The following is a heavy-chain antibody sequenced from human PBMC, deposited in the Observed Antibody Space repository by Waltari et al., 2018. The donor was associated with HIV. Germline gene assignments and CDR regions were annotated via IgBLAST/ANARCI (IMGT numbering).Heavy chain of an antibody. CDR3: ARGDGCSSTSCYTRYYYYGMDV. CDR2: IYTSGST. Sequence: QVQLQESGPGLVKPSQTLSLTCTVSGGSISSGSYYCSWIRQPAGKVLVWIGRIYTSGSTNYNPSLKSRVTISVDTSKNQFSLKLSAVTAADTAVYYCARGDGCSSTSCYTRYYYYGMDVWGQGTTVTVSS. CDR1: GGSISSGSYY. J-gene: IGHJ6*02. V-gene: IGHV4-61*02. D-gene: IGHD2-2*02.